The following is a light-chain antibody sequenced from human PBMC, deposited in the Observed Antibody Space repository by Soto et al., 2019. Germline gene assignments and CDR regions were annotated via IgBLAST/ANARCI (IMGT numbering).Light chain of an antibody. CDR2: KAS. Sequence: DIQITRSPSTLSASVGHRVTITCRASQSISTWLAWYQQEPGKAPKLLIHKASSLQSGVPSRFSGSGSGTDFTLTISSLHPDDFATYYCQQYNSYSPTFGQGTKVEIK. V-gene: IGKV1-5*03. J-gene: IGKJ1*01. CDR3: QQYNSYSPT. CDR1: QSISTW.